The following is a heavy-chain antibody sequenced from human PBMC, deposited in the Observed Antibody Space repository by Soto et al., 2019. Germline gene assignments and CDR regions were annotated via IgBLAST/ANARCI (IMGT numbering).Heavy chain of an antibody. CDR3: TRPASGGSGRGDY. D-gene: IGHD3-10*01. V-gene: IGHV3-73*01. J-gene: IGHJ4*02. CDR2: IRSKANSYAT. CDR1: GFTFSGSA. Sequence: EVQLVESGGGLVQPGGSLKLSCAASGFTFSGSAMHWVRQASGKGLEWVGRIRSKANSYATAYAASVKGRFTISRDDSKNTAYLQMNSLKTEDTAVYYCTRPASGGSGRGDYWGQGTLVTVSS.